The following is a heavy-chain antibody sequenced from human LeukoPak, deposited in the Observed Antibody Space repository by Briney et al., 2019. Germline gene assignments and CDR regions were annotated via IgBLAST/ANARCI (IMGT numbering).Heavy chain of an antibody. Sequence: GESLEISCKGSGYRFTSYWIAWVRQMPGKGLESMGIIYPGDSDTRYSPSFQGQVTISADKSISTAYLQWSSLKASDTAMYYCARGLGYSGRWYFDYWGQGTLVTVFS. CDR2: IYPGDSDT. D-gene: IGHD6-13*01. V-gene: IGHV5-51*01. J-gene: IGHJ4*02. CDR1: GYRFTSYW. CDR3: ARGLGYSGRWYFDY.